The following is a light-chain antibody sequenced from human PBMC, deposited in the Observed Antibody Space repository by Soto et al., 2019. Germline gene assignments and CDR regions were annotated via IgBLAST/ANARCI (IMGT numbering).Light chain of an antibody. J-gene: IGKJ4*01. V-gene: IGKV1-12*01. CDR1: QDINSW. CDR3: QQTNSFPLT. CDR2: GAS. Sequence: DIQMTQSPSSVSASVGDRVTITCRASQDINSWLAWYQQKPGRAPNLLIYGASDSQSGVPSRFSGSGSGTDFTLTISSLQPEDFATYYCQQTNSFPLTFGGGTKVGIK.